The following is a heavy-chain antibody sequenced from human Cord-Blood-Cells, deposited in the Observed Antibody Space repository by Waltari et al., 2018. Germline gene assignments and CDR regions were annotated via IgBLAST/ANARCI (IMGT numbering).Heavy chain of an antibody. J-gene: IGHJ3*02. CDR2: IYWNDDN. V-gene: IGHV2-5*01. CDR3: AHTRNWLGASKRPASGSYYSDAFDI. CDR1: GFSLSTSGVG. Sequence: QITLKESGPPLVKPTQTLTLTCPFSGFSLSTSGVGVGWIRQPPGKALEWLALIYWNDDNRYSPTLKSGLTITKHTSKNQVVLTMTNMDPVDTATYYGAHTRNWLGASKRPASGSYYSDAFDIWGQGTMVTVSS. D-gene: IGHD1-26*01.